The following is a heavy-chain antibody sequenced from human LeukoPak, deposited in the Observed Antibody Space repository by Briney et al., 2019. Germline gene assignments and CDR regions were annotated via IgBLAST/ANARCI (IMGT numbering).Heavy chain of an antibody. CDR3: ARALTVTSGTDLDY. V-gene: IGHV4-30-4*01. CDR1: GGSISSLNYY. Sequence: SQTLSLTCTVSGGSISSLNYYWSWIRQPPGKGLEWIGYIYYSGSTYYKPSLKSRVTISVDTSKNQFSLKLSSVTAADTAVYYCARALTVTSGTDLDYWGQGTLVTVSS. J-gene: IGHJ4*02. CDR2: IYYSGST. D-gene: IGHD4-17*01.